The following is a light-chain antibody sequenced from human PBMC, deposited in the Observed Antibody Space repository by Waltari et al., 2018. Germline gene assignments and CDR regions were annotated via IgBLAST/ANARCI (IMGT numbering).Light chain of an antibody. CDR1: QSVSIY. J-gene: IGKJ4*01. CDR3: QQRSTWPPS. V-gene: IGKV3-11*01. Sequence: EIVLTQSPATLSLSPGERATLSCRASQSVSIYLAWDQQKPGQSPRLLIYDVYKRATGIPARISGSGSGTDFTLTISSLEPEDFAVYYCQQRSTWPPSFGVGTKVEIK. CDR2: DVY.